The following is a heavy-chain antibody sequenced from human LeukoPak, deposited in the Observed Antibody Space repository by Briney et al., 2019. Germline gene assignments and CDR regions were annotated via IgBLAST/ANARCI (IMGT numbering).Heavy chain of an antibody. D-gene: IGHD1-26*01. Sequence: GASVTVSCKVSGYTLTELSMHWVRQAPGKGLEWMGGFDPEDGETIYAQKFQGRVTMTEDTSTDTAYMELSSLRSEDTAVYYCATGGYWGVGAPSPYYFDYWGQGTLVTVSS. V-gene: IGHV1-24*01. CDR3: ATGGYWGVGAPSPYYFDY. CDR2: FDPEDGET. CDR1: GYTLTELS. J-gene: IGHJ4*02.